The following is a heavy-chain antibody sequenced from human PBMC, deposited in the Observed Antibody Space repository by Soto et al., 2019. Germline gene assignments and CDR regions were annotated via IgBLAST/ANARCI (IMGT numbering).Heavy chain of an antibody. Sequence: SETLSLTCTVSGGSISSYYWSWIRQPPGKGLEWIGYIYYSGSTNYNPSLKSRVTISVDTSKNQFSLKLSSVTAADTAVYYCARLQYQLPDYYYYYMDVWGKGTTVTVSS. CDR2: IYYSGST. CDR3: ARLQYQLPDYYYYYMDV. CDR1: GGSISSYY. J-gene: IGHJ6*03. D-gene: IGHD2-2*01. V-gene: IGHV4-59*08.